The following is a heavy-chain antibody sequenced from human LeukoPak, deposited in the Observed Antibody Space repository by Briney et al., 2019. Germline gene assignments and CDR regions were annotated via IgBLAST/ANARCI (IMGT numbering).Heavy chain of an antibody. CDR2: ISYDGSNK. CDR3: ARDSPRITSESFLYCSDY. J-gene: IGHJ4*02. Sequence: PGGSLRLSCAASGFTFSSYAMHWVRQAPGKGLEWVAVISYDGSNKYYADSVKGRFTISRDNSKNTLYPQMNSLRTEDTAVYYCARDSPRITSESFLYCSDYWGQGTLVTVSS. CDR1: GFTFSSYA. D-gene: IGHD3-10*01. V-gene: IGHV3-30-3*01.